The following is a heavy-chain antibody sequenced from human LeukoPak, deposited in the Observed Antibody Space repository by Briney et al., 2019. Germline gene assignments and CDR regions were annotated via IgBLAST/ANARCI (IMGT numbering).Heavy chain of an antibody. Sequence: ASVKVSCKASGYTFTSYGISWVRQAPGQGLEWMGWISAYNGSTNYAQKLRGRVTMTTDTFTSTAYMELRSLRSDDTAVYYCARDQSRRAADYWGQGTLVTVSS. CDR1: GYTFTSYG. CDR2: ISAYNGST. J-gene: IGHJ4*02. V-gene: IGHV1-18*01. CDR3: ARDQSRRAADY.